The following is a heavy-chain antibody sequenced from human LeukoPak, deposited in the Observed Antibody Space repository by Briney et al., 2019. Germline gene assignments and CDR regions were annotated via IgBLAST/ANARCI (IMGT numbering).Heavy chain of an antibody. V-gene: IGHV3-53*01. Sequence: GGSLRLSCAASGFAVSSNYMSWVRQAPGKGLECVLVIYSGGNTFYADSVQGRFTISRDDSKNTLYLQMNSLRAEDTAVYFCARARGNSEFDCWGQGTLVTVSS. CDR1: GFAVSSNY. CDR2: IYSGGNT. CDR3: ARARGNSEFDC. D-gene: IGHD4-23*01. J-gene: IGHJ4*02.